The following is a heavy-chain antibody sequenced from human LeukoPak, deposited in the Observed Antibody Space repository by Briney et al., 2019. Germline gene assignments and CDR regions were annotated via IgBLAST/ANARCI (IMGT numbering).Heavy chain of an antibody. CDR3: ARAAGTSCHDY. CDR2: INSDGSST. V-gene: IGHV3-74*01. CDR1: GFTFSSYW. D-gene: IGHD2-2*01. J-gene: IGHJ4*02. Sequence: GGSLRLSCAASGFTFSSYWMHWVRQAPGKGLVWVSRINSDGSSTSYADSVKGRFTISRDNAKNTLYLQMNSLRAEDTAVYYCARAAGTSCHDYWGQGTLVTVSS.